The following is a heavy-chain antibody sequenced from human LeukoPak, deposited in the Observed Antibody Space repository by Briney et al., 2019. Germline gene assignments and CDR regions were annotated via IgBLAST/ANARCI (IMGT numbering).Heavy chain of an antibody. CDR2: IYNSGST. Sequence: AETLSLTCTVSGVSISIYYWSWIRQPPGKGLEWIGYIYNSGSTNYNLSLKSRATISADTSKNQFSLKLSSVTAADTAVYYCVRDRELNYWGQGTLVTVSS. V-gene: IGHV4-59*01. D-gene: IGHD1-7*01. CDR1: GVSISIYY. J-gene: IGHJ4*02. CDR3: VRDRELNY.